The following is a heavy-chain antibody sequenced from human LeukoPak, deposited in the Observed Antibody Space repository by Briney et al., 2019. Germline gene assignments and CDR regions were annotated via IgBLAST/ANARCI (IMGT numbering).Heavy chain of an antibody. Sequence: PGGSLRLSCAASGFTFSSYWMHWVRQAPGKGLVWVSRINSDGSSTSYADSVKGRFTISRDNAKNTLFLQMNSLRDEDTAVYFCARRPYSDTSGRLSDVWGQGTTVTVSS. CDR2: INSDGSST. J-gene: IGHJ6*02. CDR1: GFTFSSYW. CDR3: ARRPYSDTSGRLSDV. V-gene: IGHV3-74*01. D-gene: IGHD3-22*01.